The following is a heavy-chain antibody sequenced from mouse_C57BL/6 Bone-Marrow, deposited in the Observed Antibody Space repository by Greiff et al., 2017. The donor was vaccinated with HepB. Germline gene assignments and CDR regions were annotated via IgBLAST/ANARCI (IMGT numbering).Heavy chain of an antibody. CDR1: GYTFTSYD. CDR3: ARHPPLTGHFDY. D-gene: IGHD4-1*01. CDR2: IDPRDGST. V-gene: IGHV1-85*01. Sequence: QVQLKESGPELVKPGASVKLSCKASGYTFTSYDINWVKQRPGQGLEWIGWIDPRDGSTKYNEKFKGKATLTVDTSSSTAYMELHSLTSEDSAVYFCARHPPLTGHFDYWGQGTTLTVSS. J-gene: IGHJ2*01.